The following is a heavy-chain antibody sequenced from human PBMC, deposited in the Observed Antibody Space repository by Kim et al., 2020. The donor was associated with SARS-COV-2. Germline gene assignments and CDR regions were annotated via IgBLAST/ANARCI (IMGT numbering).Heavy chain of an antibody. Sequence: SETLSLTCTVSGGSISSGGYYWSWIRQHPGKGLEWIGYIYYSGSTYYNPSLKSRVTISVDTSKNQFSLKLSSVTAADTAVYYCARANDSSGYYYWAIDYWGQGTLVTVSS. CDR3: ARANDSSGYYYWAIDY. CDR2: IYYSGST. J-gene: IGHJ4*02. CDR1: GGSISSGGYY. D-gene: IGHD3-22*01. V-gene: IGHV4-31*03.